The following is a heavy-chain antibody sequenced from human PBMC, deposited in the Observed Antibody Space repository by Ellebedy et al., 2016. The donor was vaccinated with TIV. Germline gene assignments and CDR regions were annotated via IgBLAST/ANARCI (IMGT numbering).Heavy chain of an antibody. Sequence: AASVKVSCKASGGTFSSYAISWVRQAPGQGLEWMGRIIPILGIANYAQKFQGRVTITADKSTSTAYMELSSLRSEDTAVYYCAGGFRYGSGRWPLDYWGQGTLVTVSS. CDR2: IIPILGIA. J-gene: IGHJ4*02. V-gene: IGHV1-69*04. CDR1: GGTFSSYA. CDR3: AGGFRYGSGRWPLDY. D-gene: IGHD4-23*01.